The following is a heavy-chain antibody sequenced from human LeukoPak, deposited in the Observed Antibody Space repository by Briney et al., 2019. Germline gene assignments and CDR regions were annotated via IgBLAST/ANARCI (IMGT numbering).Heavy chain of an antibody. Sequence: GGSLRLSCAASGFTFSSYGMHWVRQAPGKGLEWVAFIRYDGSNKYYADSVKGRFTISRDNSKNTLYLQMNSLRAEDTAVYYCAKQRLAAAGWLDYWGQGTLVTVSS. CDR2: IRYDGSNK. CDR1: GFTFSSYG. J-gene: IGHJ4*02. V-gene: IGHV3-30*02. CDR3: AKQRLAAAGWLDY. D-gene: IGHD6-13*01.